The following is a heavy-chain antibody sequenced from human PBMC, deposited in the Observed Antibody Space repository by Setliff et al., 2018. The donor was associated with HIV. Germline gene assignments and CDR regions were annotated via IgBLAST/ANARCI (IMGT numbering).Heavy chain of an antibody. CDR2: IYTSGST. J-gene: IGHJ3*01. Sequence: KASETLSLTCTVSGASISSGNYYRSWIRQPAGKGLEWIGRIYTSGSTNYNPSLKSLVTISLDTSKNQFSLKLSSVTAADTAVYYCARDQADVYNYLLSGAFDFWGQGAMVTVSS. CDR3: ARDQADVYNYLLSGAFDF. D-gene: IGHD3-10*01. V-gene: IGHV4-61*02. CDR1: GASISSGNYY.